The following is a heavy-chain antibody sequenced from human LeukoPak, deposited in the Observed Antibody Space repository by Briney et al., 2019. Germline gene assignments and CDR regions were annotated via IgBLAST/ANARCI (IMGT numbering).Heavy chain of an antibody. CDR3: ASLPWGATDIVAEESPDH. Sequence: NPSETLSLTCSVSGYSISSDYYWGWIRQLPGKGLEWIRTIYHSGTTYYNPFLRSQVTMSIDTSKSQFSLKVTSMSAADTAMYYCASLPWGATDIVAEESPDHWGQGILVTVSS. D-gene: IGHD6-13*01. CDR2: IYHSGTT. V-gene: IGHV4-38-2*02. CDR1: GYSISSDYY. J-gene: IGHJ4*02.